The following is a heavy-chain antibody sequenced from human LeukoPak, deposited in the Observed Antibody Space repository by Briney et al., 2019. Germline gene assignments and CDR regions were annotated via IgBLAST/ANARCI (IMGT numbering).Heavy chain of an antibody. D-gene: IGHD2-21*02. CDR2: MSGSGGST. J-gene: IGHJ4*02. CDR1: GFTFSSYD. CDR3: AKWGCSGSDCYPFDY. Sequence: GGSLRLSCTASGFTFSSYDMTWVRQAPGKGLEWVSAMSGSGGSTYYADSVKGRFTISRDNSKNTLYLQMNSLRAEDTAVYYCAKWGCSGSDCYPFDYWGQGTLVTVSS. V-gene: IGHV3-23*01.